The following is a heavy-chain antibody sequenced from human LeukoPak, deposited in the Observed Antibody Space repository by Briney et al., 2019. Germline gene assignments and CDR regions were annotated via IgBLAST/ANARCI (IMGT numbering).Heavy chain of an antibody. CDR1: EFTFSSYG. CDR2: ISGSGGST. V-gene: IGHV3-23*01. CDR3: AKDLPYYYDS. J-gene: IGHJ4*02. Sequence: PGGTLRLTCAASEFTFSSYGMRWVRQAPAKGLEWVSAISGSGGSTYYADSVKGRFTISRDNSKNTLYLQMNSLRAEDTAVYYCAKDLPYYYDSWGQGTLVTVSS.